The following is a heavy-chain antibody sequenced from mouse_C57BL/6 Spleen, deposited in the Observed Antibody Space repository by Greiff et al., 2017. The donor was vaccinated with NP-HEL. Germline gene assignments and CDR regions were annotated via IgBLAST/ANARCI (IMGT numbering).Heavy chain of an antibody. CDR1: GYTFTDYN. V-gene: IGHV1-18*01. Sequence: EVQLQQSGPELVKPGASVKIPCKASGYTFTDYNMDWVKQSHGKSLEWIGDINPNNGGTIYNQKFKGKATLTVDKSSSTAYMELRSLTSEDTAVYYCARRFPITTVVGFDYWGQGTTLTVSS. CDR3: ARRFPITTVVGFDY. CDR2: INPNNGGT. D-gene: IGHD1-1*01. J-gene: IGHJ2*01.